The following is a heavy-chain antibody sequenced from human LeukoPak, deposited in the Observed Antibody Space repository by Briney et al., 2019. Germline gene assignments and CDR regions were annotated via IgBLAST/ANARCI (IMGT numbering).Heavy chain of an antibody. CDR1: GFAFSSYA. CDR3: ALRDAFDI. CDR2: ISGSGGST. Sequence: GGSLRLSCAASGFAFSSYAISWVRQAPGKGLEWVSAISGSGGSTYYADSVKGWFTISRDNSKNTLYLQMNSLRAEDTAVYYCALRDAFDIWGQGTMVTVSS. J-gene: IGHJ3*02. V-gene: IGHV3-23*01.